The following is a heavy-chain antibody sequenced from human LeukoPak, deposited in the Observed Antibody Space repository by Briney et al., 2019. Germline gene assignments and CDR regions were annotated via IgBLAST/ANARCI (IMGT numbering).Heavy chain of an antibody. J-gene: IGHJ5*02. V-gene: IGHV3-64D*09. CDR3: VKSASNYGANWFDP. D-gene: IGHD4/OR15-4a*01. Sequence: GGSLRLSCSASGFTFSNYAMHWVRQAPGKGLEYVSAIRSNGDSTYYADSVKGRFIISRDNSKNSLSLHMSSLRAEDTAVYYCVKSASNYGANWFDPWGQGTLVTVSS. CDR1: GFTFSNYA. CDR2: IRSNGDST.